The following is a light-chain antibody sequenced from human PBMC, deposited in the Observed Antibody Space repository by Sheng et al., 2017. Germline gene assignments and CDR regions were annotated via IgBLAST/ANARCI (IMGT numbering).Light chain of an antibody. Sequence: ETVMTQSPDTLSVSPGERATLSCRASESVTTKLAWYQQRPGQAPRLLIYGASTRATGLPARFSGSGSGTEFTLTISTLQSEDFAVYFCLQYTNWPITFGQGTRLEIK. J-gene: IGKJ5*01. V-gene: IGKV3-15*01. CDR2: GAS. CDR1: ESVTTK. CDR3: LQYTNWPIT.